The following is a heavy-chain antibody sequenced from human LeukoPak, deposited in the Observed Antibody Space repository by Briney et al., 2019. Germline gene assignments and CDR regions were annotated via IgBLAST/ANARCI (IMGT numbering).Heavy chain of an antibody. D-gene: IGHD2/OR15-2a*01. CDR3: AIPLATNMRVTSAF. J-gene: IGHJ4*02. CDR2: IDQDGGQS. Sequence: PGGSLRLSCSASGFRFSDYWRNWVRQAPGKGLEWVATIDQDGGQSYYADSVKGRFTISRDNARDSVYLQINSLRVEDTALYYCAIPLATNMRVTSAFWGQGTLVTVSS. V-gene: IGHV3-7*01. CDR1: GFRFSDYW.